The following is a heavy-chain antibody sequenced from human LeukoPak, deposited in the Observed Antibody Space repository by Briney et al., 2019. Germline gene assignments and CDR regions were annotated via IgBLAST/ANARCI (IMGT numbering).Heavy chain of an antibody. Sequence: ASVKVSCKVSGYTLTELSMHWVRQAPGKGFEWMGRFDPEKGETIYAQKFQGRVTMTEDTSTDTAYMELSSLRSEDTAVYYCATEGYYDSSGHYTDYWGQGTLVTVSS. CDR3: ATEGYYDSSGHYTDY. J-gene: IGHJ4*02. CDR1: GYTLTELS. D-gene: IGHD3-22*01. CDR2: FDPEKGET. V-gene: IGHV1-24*01.